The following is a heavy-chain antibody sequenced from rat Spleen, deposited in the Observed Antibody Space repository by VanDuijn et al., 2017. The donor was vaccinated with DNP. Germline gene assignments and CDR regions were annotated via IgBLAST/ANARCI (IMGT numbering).Heavy chain of an antibody. D-gene: IGHD5-1*01. J-gene: IGHJ1*01. Sequence: EVQLVESGGGLVQPGRSMKLSCAASGFTFSTLPMAWVRQAPTKGLEWVATISTSGGTTYYRDSVRGRFTISRDNAKSTLYLQMNSLRSEDTATYYCTTGKGFWGPGTMVTVSS. CDR1: GFTFSTLP. V-gene: IGHV5-46*01. CDR3: TTGKGF. CDR2: ISTSGGTT.